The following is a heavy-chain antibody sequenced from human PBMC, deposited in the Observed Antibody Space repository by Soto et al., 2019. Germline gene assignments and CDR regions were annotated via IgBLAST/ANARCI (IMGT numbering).Heavy chain of an antibody. D-gene: IGHD3-3*02. J-gene: IGHJ4*02. Sequence: VGSLRLSCVVPGITFSNSGMSWVRQTPGKGLEWVSGISGGGSKTYYGDSVKGRFTVSRDNSKNTLNLQMNSLRAEDTALYFYVRSCISRAYFDYWGKGTLVTVSS. CDR1: GITFSNSG. V-gene: IGHV3-23*01. CDR2: ISGGGSKT. CDR3: VRSCISRAYFDY.